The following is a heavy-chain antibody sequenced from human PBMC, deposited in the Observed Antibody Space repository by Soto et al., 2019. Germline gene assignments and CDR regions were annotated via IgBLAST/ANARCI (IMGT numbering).Heavy chain of an antibody. Sequence: GGSLRLSCTASGLPHSSFAMMWVRQAPGKGLECVAGIYGSGRGIEYADSVKGRFTISRDNSRNTVYLQMTDLRADDTAVYYCAKDAVYNDGLWLMDHWGQGTQVTVSS. CDR1: GLPHSSFA. J-gene: IGHJ4*02. D-gene: IGHD2-21*01. V-gene: IGHV3-23*05. CDR3: AKDAVYNDGLWLMDH. CDR2: IYGSGRGI.